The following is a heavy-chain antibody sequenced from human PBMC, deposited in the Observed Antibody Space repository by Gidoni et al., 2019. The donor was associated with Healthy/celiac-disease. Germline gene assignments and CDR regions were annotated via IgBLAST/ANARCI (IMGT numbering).Heavy chain of an antibody. D-gene: IGHD3-3*01. Sequence: QVQLVQSGAEVKKPGSSVKVSCKASGGTFSSYAISWVRQAPGHGLEWMGGIIPIFGTANYAQKFQGRVTITADKSTSTAYMELSSLRSEDTAVYYCAVVQATTQRITIFGVVKGGEWTWNGHSDYWGQGTLVTVSS. V-gene: IGHV1-69*06. CDR3: AVVQATTQRITIFGVVKGGEWTWNGHSDY. J-gene: IGHJ4*02. CDR1: GGTFSSYA. CDR2: IIPIFGTA.